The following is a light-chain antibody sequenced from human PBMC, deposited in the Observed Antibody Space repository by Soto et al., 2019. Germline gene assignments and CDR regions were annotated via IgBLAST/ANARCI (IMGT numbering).Light chain of an antibody. Sequence: QSVLTQPASVSGSPGQSITISCTGTSNDVGGYNLVSWYQHHPGKAPKLIIYEGSKRPSGVSDRFSGSRSGNTASLTISALQPEDEAEYPRYSFVGGSTFVFRGGT. CDR3: YSFVGGSTFV. CDR2: EGS. J-gene: IGLJ2*01. V-gene: IGLV2-23*03. CDR1: SNDVGGYNL.